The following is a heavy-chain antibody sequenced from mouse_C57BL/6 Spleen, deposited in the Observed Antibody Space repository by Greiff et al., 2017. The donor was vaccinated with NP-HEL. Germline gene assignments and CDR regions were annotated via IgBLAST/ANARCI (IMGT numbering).Heavy chain of an antibody. CDR3: ARKEITTVVATDYYAMDY. D-gene: IGHD1-1*01. CDR2: IWSGGST. J-gene: IGHJ4*01. CDR1: GFSLTSYG. V-gene: IGHV2-2*01. Sequence: QVQLKESGPGLVQPSQSLSITCTVSGFSLTSYGVHWVRQSPGKGLEWLGVIWSGGSTDYNAAFISRLSISKDNSKSQVFFKMNSLQADDTAIYDCARKEITTVVATDYYAMDYWGQGTSVTVSS.